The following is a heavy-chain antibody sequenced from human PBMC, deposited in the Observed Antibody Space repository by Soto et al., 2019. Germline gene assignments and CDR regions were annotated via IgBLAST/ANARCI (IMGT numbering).Heavy chain of an antibody. D-gene: IGHD3-10*01. J-gene: IGHJ4*02. CDR2: ISYDGSNK. Sequence: QVQLVESGGGVVQPGRSLRLSCAASGFTFSSYAMHWVRQAPGKGLEWVAVISYDGSNKYYADSVKGRFTISRDNSKNPLYLQMNSLRAEDTAVYYCARDRLRGSGRNYFDYWGQGTLVTVSS. CDR1: GFTFSSYA. CDR3: ARDRLRGSGRNYFDY. V-gene: IGHV3-30-3*01.